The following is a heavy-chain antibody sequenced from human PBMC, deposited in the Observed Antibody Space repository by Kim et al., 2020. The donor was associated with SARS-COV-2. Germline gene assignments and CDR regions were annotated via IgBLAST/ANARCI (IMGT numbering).Heavy chain of an antibody. CDR2: INHSGST. CDR1: GGSFSGYY. V-gene: IGHV4-34*01. J-gene: IGHJ6*02. Sequence: SETLSLTCAVYGGSFSGYYWSWIRQPPGKGLEWIGEINHSGSTNYNPSLKSRVTISVDTSKNQFSLKLSSVTAADTAVYYCARVGGSGSYSNYYYYYGMDVWGQGTTVTVSS. CDR3: ARVGGSGSYSNYYYYYGMDV. D-gene: IGHD3-10*01.